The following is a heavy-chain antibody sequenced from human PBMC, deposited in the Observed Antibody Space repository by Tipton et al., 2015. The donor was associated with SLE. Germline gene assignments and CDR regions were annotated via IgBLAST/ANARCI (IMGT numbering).Heavy chain of an antibody. Sequence: LRLSCTVTGGSISSYYWSWIRQPPGKGLEWIGYIYYSGRTNYNPSLKSRVTISVDTSKNQFSLKLSSVTAADTAVYYCARGRWVIFGAFDYWGQGALVTVSS. CDR1: GGSISSYY. CDR3: ARGRWVIFGAFDY. V-gene: IGHV4-59*01. CDR2: IYYSGRT. J-gene: IGHJ4*02. D-gene: IGHD3-3*01.